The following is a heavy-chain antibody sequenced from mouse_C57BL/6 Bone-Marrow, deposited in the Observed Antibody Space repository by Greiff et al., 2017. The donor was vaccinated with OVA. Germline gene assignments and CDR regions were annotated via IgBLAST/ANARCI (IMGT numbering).Heavy chain of an antibody. CDR1: GYTFTSYT. J-gene: IGHJ2*01. CDR3: TRGYYFDY. V-gene: IGHV1-4*01. CDR2: IDPTNDYT. Sequence: VQLQQSGAELARPGASVKMSCKASGYTFTSYTIHWVKQRHGQGLEWIGYIDPTNDYTNYNQKFKGKATLTADKSSSTAYMQLSSLTSEESAVYYCTRGYYFDYWGQGTTLTVSS.